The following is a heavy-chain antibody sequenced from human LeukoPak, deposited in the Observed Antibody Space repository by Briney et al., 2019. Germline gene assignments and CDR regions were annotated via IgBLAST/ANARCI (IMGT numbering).Heavy chain of an antibody. CDR3: AKAMRLRYFDWLSLYFDY. CDR1: GGTFSSYA. CDR2: IIPIFGTA. V-gene: IGHV1-69*06. J-gene: IGHJ4*02. D-gene: IGHD3-9*01. Sequence: SVKVSCKASGGTFSSYAISWVRQAPGQGLEWMGGIIPIFGTANYAQKFQGRVTITADKSTSTAYMELSSLRSEDTAVYYCAKAMRLRYFDWLSLYFDYWGQGTLVTVSS.